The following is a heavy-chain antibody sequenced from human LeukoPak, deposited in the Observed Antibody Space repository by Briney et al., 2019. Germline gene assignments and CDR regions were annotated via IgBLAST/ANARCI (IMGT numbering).Heavy chain of an antibody. CDR1: GFTVSSNY. CDR3: AITGESSNWALYFDY. J-gene: IGHJ4*02. V-gene: IGHV3-53*01. Sequence: GGSLRLSCAVSGFTVSSNYMSWVRQAPGKGLEWVSVIYNDGSTFYADSGKGRFTISRDNSKNTLYLQMNSLRAEDTAVYYCAITGESSNWALYFDYWGQGTLVTVSS. D-gene: IGHD6-13*01. CDR2: IYNDGST.